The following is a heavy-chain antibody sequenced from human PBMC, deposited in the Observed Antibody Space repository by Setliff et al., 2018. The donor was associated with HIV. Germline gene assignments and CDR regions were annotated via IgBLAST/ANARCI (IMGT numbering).Heavy chain of an antibody. CDR2: IYYSGNT. D-gene: IGHD2-8*01. Sequence: SETLSLTCTVSGGSFSSSTYYWGWIRQPPGKGLEYIGFIYYSGNTYYSPSLRSRVTMSIDTSKSQFSLKLTSVTAADTAVYYCAKDAGVTGGLYRYYIDAWGNGTTVTVSS. V-gene: IGHV4-39*07. CDR3: AKDAGVTGGLYRYYIDA. J-gene: IGHJ6*03. CDR1: GGSFSSSTYY.